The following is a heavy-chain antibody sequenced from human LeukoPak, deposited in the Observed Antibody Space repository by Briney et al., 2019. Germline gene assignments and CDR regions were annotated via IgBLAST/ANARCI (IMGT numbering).Heavy chain of an antibody. CDR1: GFXFSDYS. CDR3: AREKGDYSDY. Sequence: GGSLRLSCAASGFXFSDYSMNWVRQAPGKGPEWLSYIVSSSHVTHYADSVMGRFTISRDNAKSSLYLQVDSLRTDDTAVYYCAREKGDYSDYWGQGTLVTVSS. CDR2: IVSSSHVT. V-gene: IGHV3-48*01. J-gene: IGHJ4*02.